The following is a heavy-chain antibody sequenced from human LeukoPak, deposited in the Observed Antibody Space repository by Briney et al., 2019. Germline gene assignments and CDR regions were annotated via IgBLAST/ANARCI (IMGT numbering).Heavy chain of an antibody. J-gene: IGHJ6*03. CDR3: ARLPSSKDSYYYYYMDV. CDR1: GYRFSSYW. CDR2: IYPGDSDT. D-gene: IGHD6-6*01. Sequence: GESLKISCKGSGYRFSSYWIGWVRPMPGKGLEWMGIIYPGDSDTRYSPSFQGQVTISADKSISTAYLQWSSLKASDTAMYYCARLPSSKDSYYYYYMDVWGKGTTVTVSS. V-gene: IGHV5-51*01.